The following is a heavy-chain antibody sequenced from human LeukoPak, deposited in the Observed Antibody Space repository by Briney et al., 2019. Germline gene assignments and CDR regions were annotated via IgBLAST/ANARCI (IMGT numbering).Heavy chain of an antibody. J-gene: IGHJ5*02. V-gene: IGHV3-73*01. CDR1: GFTFSGSA. CDR2: IRSKANNYAT. CDR3: TKRATDDSSGYYST. D-gene: IGHD3-22*01. Sequence: GGSLKLSCAASGFTFSGSAVHWVRQASGKGLEWVGRIRSKANNYATAYAASVKGRFTISRDDSKNTAYLQMNSLKTEDTAVYYCTKRATDDSSGYYSTWGQGTLVTVSS.